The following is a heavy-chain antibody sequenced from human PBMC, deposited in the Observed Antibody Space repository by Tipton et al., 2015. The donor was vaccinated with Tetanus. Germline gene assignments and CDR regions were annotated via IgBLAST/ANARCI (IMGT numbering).Heavy chain of an antibody. CDR2: LSHSGTTI. V-gene: IGHV3-11*04. CDR1: DFPFSDYY. Sequence: GSLRLSCAASDFPFSDYYMAWIRHAPGKGLEWVSYLSHSGTTIYYADSVKGRFTISRDNAKNSLYLQMNTLTDDDTAVYYCARRGEARANWFDSWGQGTLVTVSP. J-gene: IGHJ5*01. CDR3: ARRGEARANWFDS.